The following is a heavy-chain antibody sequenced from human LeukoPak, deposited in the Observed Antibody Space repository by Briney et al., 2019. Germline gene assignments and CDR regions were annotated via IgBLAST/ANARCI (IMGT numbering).Heavy chain of an antibody. CDR3: ARDQYYDILTGYYSYYYGMDV. D-gene: IGHD3-9*01. V-gene: IGHV3-21*01. CDR1: GFTFSNYA. Sequence: GGSLRLSCAASGFTFSNYAMSWVRQAPGKGLEWVSSISSSSSYIYYADSVKGRFTISRDNAKNSLCLQMNSLRAEDTAVYYCARDQYYDILTGYYSYYYGMDVWGQGTTVTVSS. CDR2: ISSSSSYI. J-gene: IGHJ6*02.